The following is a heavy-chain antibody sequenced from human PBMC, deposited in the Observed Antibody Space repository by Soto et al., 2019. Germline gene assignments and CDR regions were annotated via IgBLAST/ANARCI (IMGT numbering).Heavy chain of an antibody. Sequence: LVESGGGVAQPGRSLRLSCATSGFSLGPSGMHWVRQAPGKRLEWVAIIWNDGSTTYYADSVRGRFTISRDNSKNTLYLQMNSLRDEDTAVYYCARDGSHYDVDYWGQGTLVTVSA. J-gene: IGHJ4*02. CDR1: GFSLGPSG. CDR2: IWNDGSTT. D-gene: IGHD4-4*01. CDR3: ARDGSHYDVDY. V-gene: IGHV3-33*01.